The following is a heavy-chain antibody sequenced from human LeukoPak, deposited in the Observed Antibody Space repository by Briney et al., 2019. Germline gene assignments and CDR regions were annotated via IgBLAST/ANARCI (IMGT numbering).Heavy chain of an antibody. CDR2: ISYDGSNK. J-gene: IGHJ4*02. CDR3: ARGRIGIFSYFDE. CDR1: GFTFSSYA. Sequence: AGRSLRLSCAASGFTFSSYAMHWVRQAPGKGLEWVAVISYDGSNKYYADSVKGRFTISRDNSKNTLYLQMNSLRVEDTAVYFCARGRIGIFSYFDEWGQGALVTVSS. V-gene: IGHV3-30-3*01. D-gene: IGHD3-3*01.